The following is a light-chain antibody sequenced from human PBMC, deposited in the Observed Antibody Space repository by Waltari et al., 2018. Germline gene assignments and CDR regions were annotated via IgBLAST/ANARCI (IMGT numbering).Light chain of an antibody. CDR2: DNN. V-gene: IGLV1-40*01. Sequence: QSVLTQPPSVSGAPGQRVTISCTGSSSNIGSRYDVHWYQQLPGTAPKLLIYDNNIRPSGVPDRCSGSNRGTSASLAITGLQAEYEADYYCQSYDSSLTGSRVFGGGTKLTVL. CDR1: SSNIGSRYD. J-gene: IGLJ2*01. CDR3: QSYDSSLTGSRV.